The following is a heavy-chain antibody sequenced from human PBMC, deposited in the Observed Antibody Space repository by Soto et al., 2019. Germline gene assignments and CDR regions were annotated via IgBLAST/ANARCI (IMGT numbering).Heavy chain of an antibody. CDR2: IYYSGST. V-gene: IGHV4-30-4*01. Sequence: SETLSLTCTVSGGSISSGDYYWSWIRQPPGKGLEWIGYIYYSGSTYYNPSLKSRVTISVDTSKNQFSLKLSSVTAADTAVYYCARAALHKYYYDSSGPFVEWFDPWGQGTLVTVSS. D-gene: IGHD3-22*01. CDR3: ARAALHKYYYDSSGPFVEWFDP. J-gene: IGHJ5*02. CDR1: GGSISSGDYY.